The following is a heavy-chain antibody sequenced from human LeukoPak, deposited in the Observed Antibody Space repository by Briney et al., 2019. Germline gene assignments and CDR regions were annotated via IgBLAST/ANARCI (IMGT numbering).Heavy chain of an antibody. D-gene: IGHD3-3*01. CDR2: INAGNGNT. CDR1: GYTFTSYA. Sequence: ASVKVSCKASGYTFTSYAMHWVRQAPGQRLEWMGWINAGNGNTKYSQKFQGRVTMTEDTSSDTAYMELSSLRSEDTAVYYCATGDFWSGPDYWGQGTLVTVSS. J-gene: IGHJ4*02. V-gene: IGHV1-3*01. CDR3: ATGDFWSGPDY.